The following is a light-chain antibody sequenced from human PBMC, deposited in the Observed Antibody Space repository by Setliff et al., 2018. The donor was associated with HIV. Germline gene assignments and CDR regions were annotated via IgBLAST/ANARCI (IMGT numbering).Light chain of an antibody. CDR2: GAS. V-gene: IGKV3-15*01. Sequence: IVMTQSPTTLSVSPGERATLSCRAGLSVSNNLAWYQQKPGQAPRLLIYGASTRATGIPARFSGSGSGTEFTLTISSLQSEDFAVYYCQQYNNWPPWTFGQGTKVDIK. CDR3: QQYNNWPPWT. CDR1: LSVSNN. J-gene: IGKJ1*01.